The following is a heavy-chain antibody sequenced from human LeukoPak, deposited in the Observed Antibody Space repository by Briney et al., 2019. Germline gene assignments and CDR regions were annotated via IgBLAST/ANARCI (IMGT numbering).Heavy chain of an antibody. CDR1: GGSFSGYY. V-gene: IGHV4-34*01. Sequence: SETLSLTCAVYGGSFSGYYWSWIRQPPGKGLEWIGEINHSGSTNYNPSLKSRFTISVDTSKNQFSLKLSSVTAADTAVYYCARTYYYGSGSPIGYMDVWGKGTTVTIPS. CDR2: INHSGST. J-gene: IGHJ6*03. D-gene: IGHD3-10*01. CDR3: ARTYYYGSGSPIGYMDV.